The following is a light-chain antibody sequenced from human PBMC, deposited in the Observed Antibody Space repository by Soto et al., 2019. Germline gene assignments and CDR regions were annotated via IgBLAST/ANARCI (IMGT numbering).Light chain of an antibody. Sequence: QSALTQPASVSGSPGQSITISCTGTSSDVGGYNRVSVFQQRPGKAPKLMIYEVSNRPSGVSNRFSGSKSGNTASLTISGLQADDEADYYCSAYTTSSTPYVFGTGTKVTVL. V-gene: IGLV2-14*01. J-gene: IGLJ1*01. CDR2: EVS. CDR3: SAYTTSSTPYV. CDR1: SSDVGGYNR.